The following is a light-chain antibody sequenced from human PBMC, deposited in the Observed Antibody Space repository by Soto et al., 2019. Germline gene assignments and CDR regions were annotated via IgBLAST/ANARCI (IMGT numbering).Light chain of an antibody. J-gene: IGLJ7*01. CDR2: EGS. V-gene: IGLV2-23*01. CDR3: CSYAGSSTHAV. CDR1: SSDVGSYNL. Sequence: QSVLTQPASVSGSPGQSITISCTGTSSDVGSYNLVSWYQQYPGKAPKLMLYEGSKRPSGVSNCFSGSKSGNTASLTISGLQAEDEADYYCCSYAGSSTHAVFGGGTQLTVL.